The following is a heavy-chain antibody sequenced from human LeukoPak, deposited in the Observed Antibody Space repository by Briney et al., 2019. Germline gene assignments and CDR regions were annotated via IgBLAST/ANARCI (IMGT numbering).Heavy chain of an antibody. CDR2: IYHSGST. CDR3: ARATPGYSSGWYEGPEAFDI. D-gene: IGHD6-19*01. J-gene: IGHJ3*02. V-gene: IGHV4-38-2*02. CDR1: GHSISSGYY. Sequence: SETLSLTCTVSGHSISSGYYWGWIRQPPGKGLEWIGSIYHSGSTYYNPSLKSRVTISVDTSKNQFSLKLSSVTAADTAVYYCARATPGYSSGWYEGPEAFDIWGQGTMVTVSS.